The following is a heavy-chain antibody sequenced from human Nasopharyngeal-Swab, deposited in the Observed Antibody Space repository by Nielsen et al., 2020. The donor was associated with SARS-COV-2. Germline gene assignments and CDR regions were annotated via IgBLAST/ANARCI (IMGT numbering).Heavy chain of an antibody. J-gene: IGHJ4*02. D-gene: IGHD5-18*01. CDR2: ISYDGSNK. V-gene: IGHV3-30-3*01. Sequence: PGKGLEWVAVISYDGSNKYYADSVKGRFTIFRDNSKNTLYLQMNSLRAEDTAVYYCTRDLAFPDTAMNIHLGYWGQGARVTVSS. CDR3: TRDLAFPDTAMNIHLGY.